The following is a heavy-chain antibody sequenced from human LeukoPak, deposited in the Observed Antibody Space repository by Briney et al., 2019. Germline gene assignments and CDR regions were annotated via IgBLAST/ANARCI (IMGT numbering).Heavy chain of an antibody. J-gene: IGHJ1*01. V-gene: IGHV3-11*01. D-gene: IGHD1-26*01. CDR3: ARGSGSYSYRYFQH. Sequence: GGSLRLSCAASGFTFSDYYMSWIRQAPGKGLEWVSYISSSGSTIYYADSVKGRFTISRDNAKNSLYLQMYSLRAEDTAVYYCARGSGSYSYRYFQHWGQGTLVTVSS. CDR1: GFTFSDYY. CDR2: ISSSGSTI.